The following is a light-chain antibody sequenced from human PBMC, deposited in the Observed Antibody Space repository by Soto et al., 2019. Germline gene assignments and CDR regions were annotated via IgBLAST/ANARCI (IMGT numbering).Light chain of an antibody. J-gene: IGKJ5*01. Sequence: EIALTQSPATLSLSPGERATLSCRASQSVSRYLVWYQQKRGQAPRLLIYDASNRATGIPARFSGSGSGTDFTLTISSLEPEDFAVYYCQQRSNWITFGQGTRLEIK. CDR2: DAS. CDR1: QSVSRY. CDR3: QQRSNWIT. V-gene: IGKV3-11*01.